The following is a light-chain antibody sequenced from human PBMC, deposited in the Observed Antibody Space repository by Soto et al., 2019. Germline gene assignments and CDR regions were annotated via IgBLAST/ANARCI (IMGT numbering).Light chain of an antibody. V-gene: IGKV1-5*01. J-gene: IGKJ3*01. Sequence: LQMNQTLSILSASVGDRATITSRASQSISSWLAWYQQKPGKAPKLLIYDASSLESGVPSRFSGSGSGTEFTLTITSLQPDDFSTYYCQQLNSYFTLGPGTKVDIK. CDR2: DAS. CDR1: QSISSW. CDR3: QQLNSYFT.